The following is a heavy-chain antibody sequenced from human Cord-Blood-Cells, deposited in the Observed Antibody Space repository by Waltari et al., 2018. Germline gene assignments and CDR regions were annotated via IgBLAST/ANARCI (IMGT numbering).Heavy chain of an antibody. J-gene: IGHJ3*02. CDR1: GYTFTGDY. CDR2: INPNSGGT. V-gene: IGHV1-2*02. D-gene: IGHD7-27*01. CDR3: ASGDPNWGEMAVDI. Sequence: QVQLVQSGAEVKKPGGSVKVSCKASGYTFTGDYMHGVRQAPGQGLEWMGWINPNSGGTNYAQKLQGRVTRTRDTSISTAYMGLSRLRSEDTAVYDCASGDPNWGEMAVDIWGQGTMVTVSS.